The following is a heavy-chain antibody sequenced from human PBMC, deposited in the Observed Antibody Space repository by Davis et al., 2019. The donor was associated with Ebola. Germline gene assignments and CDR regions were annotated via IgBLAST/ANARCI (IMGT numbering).Heavy chain of an antibody. CDR2: ISGSGGST. V-gene: IGHV3-23*01. CDR3: AKDREGSGSYYWYYFDY. Sequence: GESLKISCAASEFTFTNYAMTWVRQAPGKGLEWVSAISGSGGSTYYADSVKGRFTISRDNSKNTLYLQMNSLRAEDTAVYYCAKDREGSGSYYWYYFDYWGQGTLVTVSS. D-gene: IGHD3-10*01. CDR1: EFTFTNYA. J-gene: IGHJ4*02.